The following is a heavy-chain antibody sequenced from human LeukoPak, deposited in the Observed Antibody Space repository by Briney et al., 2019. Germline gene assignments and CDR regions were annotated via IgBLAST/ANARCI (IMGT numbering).Heavy chain of an antibody. CDR2: ISSSSSYT. V-gene: IGHV3-11*06. D-gene: IGHD3-9*01. J-gene: IGHJ4*02. CDR3: ASMGGRLRYFDWLLPFDY. CDR1: GFTFSDNY. Sequence: GGSLRLSCAASGFTFSDNYMSWIRQAPGKGLEWVSYISSSSSYTNYADSVKGRFTISRDNAKNSLYLQMNSLRAEDTAVYYCASMGGRLRYFDWLLPFDYWGQGTLVTVSS.